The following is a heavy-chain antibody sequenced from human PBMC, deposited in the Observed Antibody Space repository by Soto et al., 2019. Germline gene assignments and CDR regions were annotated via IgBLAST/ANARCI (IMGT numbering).Heavy chain of an antibody. D-gene: IGHD6-13*01. V-gene: IGHV1-58*01. CDR3: AADQRSIAAAGYYYYGLDV. CDR1: GFTFTSSA. J-gene: IGHJ6*02. CDR2: IVVGSGNT. Sequence: SVKVSCKASGFTFTSSAVQWVRQARGQRLEWIGWIVVGSGNTNYAQKYQERVTMTRDMSTSTAYMELSSLRSEDTGVYYCAADQRSIAAAGYYYYGLDVWGQGTTVTVSS.